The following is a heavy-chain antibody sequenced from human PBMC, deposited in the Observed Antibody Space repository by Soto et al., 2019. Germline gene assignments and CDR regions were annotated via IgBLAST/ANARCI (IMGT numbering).Heavy chain of an antibody. CDR2: INPSGGST. J-gene: IGHJ6*03. CDR1: GYTFTSYY. V-gene: IGHV1-46*03. D-gene: IGHD3-3*01. CDR3: ARALYDFWSGYYPNYYYYYMDV. Sequence: QVQLVQSGAEVKKPGASVKVSCKASGYTFTSYYMHWVRQAPGQGLEWMGIINPSGGSTSYAQKCQGRVTMTRDTSTSTVYMELSSLRSEDTAVYYCARALYDFWSGYYPNYYYYYMDVWGKGTTVTVSS.